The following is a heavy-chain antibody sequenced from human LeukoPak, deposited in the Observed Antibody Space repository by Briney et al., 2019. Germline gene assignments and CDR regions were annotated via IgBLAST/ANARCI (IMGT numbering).Heavy chain of an antibody. CDR3: ASPSLTGEDNDY. Sequence: GGSLRLSCAASGFTFSDYYMSWFRQAPGKGLEWVSYISSSGSTIYYADSVKGRFTISRDNAKNSLYLQMNSLRAEDTAVYYCASPSLTGEDNDYWGQGTLVTVSS. CDR2: ISSSGSTI. V-gene: IGHV3-11*01. D-gene: IGHD7-27*01. CDR1: GFTFSDYY. J-gene: IGHJ4*02.